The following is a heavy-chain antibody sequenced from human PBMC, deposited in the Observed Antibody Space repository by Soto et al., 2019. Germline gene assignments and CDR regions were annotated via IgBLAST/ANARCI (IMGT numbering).Heavy chain of an antibody. CDR1: GFSFDTYA. J-gene: IGHJ6*02. CDR3: ARVTPGNNLYYFSGLDV. D-gene: IGHD1-1*01. CDR2: ISYEGSNT. Sequence: QVHLLESGGGVVQPGKSLRLSCVASGFSFDTYAIHWVRQAPGKGLQWVALISYEGSNTYYADSVRGRFTISRDNSKNTPYLQMSTLRPEDSGVYYCARVTPGNNLYYFSGLDVWGQGTSVTVSS. V-gene: IGHV3-30*15.